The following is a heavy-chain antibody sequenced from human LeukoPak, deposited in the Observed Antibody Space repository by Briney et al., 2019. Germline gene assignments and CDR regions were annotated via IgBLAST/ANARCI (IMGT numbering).Heavy chain of an antibody. V-gene: IGHV3-30-3*01. J-gene: IGHJ4*02. D-gene: IGHD3-10*01. Sequence: QPGRSLRLSCAASGFTFSTYAMHWVRQGPGKGLEWVAVISYDGSNEYYADSVKGRFTISRDNSKNTLYLQMSSLSAEDTAVYYCARTTTPHYYGSGSYALGYWGQGTLVTVPS. CDR1: GFTFSTYA. CDR3: ARTTTPHYYGSGSYALGY. CDR2: ISYDGSNE.